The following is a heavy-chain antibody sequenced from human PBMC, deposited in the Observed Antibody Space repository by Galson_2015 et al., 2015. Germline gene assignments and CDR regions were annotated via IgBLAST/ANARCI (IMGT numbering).Heavy chain of an antibody. J-gene: IGHJ2*01. D-gene: IGHD2-15*01. V-gene: IGHV4-34*01. CDR3: ARRRGAAGFYYFDL. Sequence: ETLSLTCAVSGVSFSGYHGRWLRQPPGKGLEWIGEIYHSGSSNDNPSFKSRVTISVDTSKNQFSLKVTSVTAADTAVYYCARRRGAAGFYYFDLWGRGTLVTVSS. CDR2: IYHSGSS. CDR1: GVSFSGYH.